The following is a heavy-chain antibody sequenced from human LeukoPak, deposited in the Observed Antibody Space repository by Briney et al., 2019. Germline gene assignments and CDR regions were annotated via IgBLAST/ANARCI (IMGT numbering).Heavy chain of an antibody. Sequence: ASVKVSCKASGYTFTGYYMHWVRQAPGQGLEWMGWINPNSGDTNYAQKFQGRVTMTRDKSISTAYMELSTLRSDDTAVYYCARVATILQTYYFDYWGLGTLVTVSS. CDR2: INPNSGDT. D-gene: IGHD5-12*01. CDR1: GYTFTGYY. J-gene: IGHJ4*02. V-gene: IGHV1-2*02. CDR3: ARVATILQTYYFDY.